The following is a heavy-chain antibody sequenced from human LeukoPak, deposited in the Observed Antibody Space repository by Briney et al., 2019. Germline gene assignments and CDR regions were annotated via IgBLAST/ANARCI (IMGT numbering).Heavy chain of an antibody. D-gene: IGHD2-2*01. Sequence: SETLSLTCTVSGGSISSGDYYWSWIRQPPGKGLEWIGYIYYSGSTYYNPSLKSRVTISVDTSKNQFSLKLSSVTAADTAVYYCAGSELVPAAGGWFDPWGQGTLVTVSS. CDR2: IYYSGST. CDR3: AGSELVPAAGGWFDP. V-gene: IGHV4-30-4*08. CDR1: GGSISSGDYY. J-gene: IGHJ5*02.